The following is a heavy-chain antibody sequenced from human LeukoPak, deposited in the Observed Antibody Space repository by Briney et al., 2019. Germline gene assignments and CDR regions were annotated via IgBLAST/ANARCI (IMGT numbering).Heavy chain of an antibody. J-gene: IGHJ4*02. CDR2: ISSSSYYI. CDR1: GFTFSSYA. D-gene: IGHD1-7*01. V-gene: IGHV3-21*01. CDR3: AGEGRLELRKNFDY. Sequence: GGSLRLSCAASGFTFSSYAMNWVRQAPGKGLEWVSSISSSSYYISYADSVKGRFTISRDNAKNSLYLQMNNLRAEDTAVYYCAGEGRLELRKNFDYWGQGTLVTVSS.